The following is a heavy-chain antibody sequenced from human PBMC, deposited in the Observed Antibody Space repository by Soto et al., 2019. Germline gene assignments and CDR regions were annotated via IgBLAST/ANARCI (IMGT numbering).Heavy chain of an antibody. CDR1: GYTFTSYG. J-gene: IGHJ6*02. CDR2: ISAYNGNT. D-gene: IGHD2-15*01. Sequence: GASVKVSCKASGYTFTSYGISWVRQAPGQGLEWMGWISAYNGNTNYAQKLQGRVTMTTDTSTSTAYMELRSLRSDDTAVYYCAREAVVVVAANYYYYYGMDVWGQGTTVTAP. CDR3: AREAVVVVAANYYYYYGMDV. V-gene: IGHV1-18*01.